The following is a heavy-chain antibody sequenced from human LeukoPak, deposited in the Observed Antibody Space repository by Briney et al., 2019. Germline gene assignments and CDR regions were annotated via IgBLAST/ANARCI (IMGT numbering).Heavy chain of an antibody. CDR1: GFTFSSYG. J-gene: IGHJ2*01. CDR3: AKLGGSGSYYKVSWYFDL. Sequence: GRSLRLSCAASGFTFSSYGMHWVRQAPGKGLEWVAVISYDGSNKYYADSVKGRFTISRDNSKNTLYLQMNSLRAEDTAVYYCAKLGGSGSYYKVSWYFDLWGRGTLVTVSS. D-gene: IGHD3-10*01. V-gene: IGHV3-30*18. CDR2: ISYDGSNK.